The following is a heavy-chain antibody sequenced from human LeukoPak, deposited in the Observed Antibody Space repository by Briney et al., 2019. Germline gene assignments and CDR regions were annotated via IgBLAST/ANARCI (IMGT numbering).Heavy chain of an antibody. J-gene: IGHJ3*02. Sequence: PSETLSLTCTVSGYSISSGYYWGWIRQPPGKGLEWIGSIYHSGSTYYNPSLKSRVTISVDTSKNQFSLNLSSVTAADTAVYYCARVTVATISGGGAFGIWGQGTMVTVSS. V-gene: IGHV4-38-2*02. CDR2: IYHSGST. D-gene: IGHD5-12*01. CDR1: GYSISSGYY. CDR3: ARVTVATISGGGAFGI.